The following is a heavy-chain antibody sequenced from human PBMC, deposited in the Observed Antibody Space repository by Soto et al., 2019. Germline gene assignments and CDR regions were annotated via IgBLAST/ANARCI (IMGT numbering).Heavy chain of an antibody. CDR2: IYYSGGT. Sequence: QVQLQESGPGLVKTSETLSLTCTVTGGSISGYYWMWIRQAPGKGLEWMGYIYYSGGTNYNPSLQSRVTMSVDTSKNQFSLKLSSVTAADTAVYYCARESPGAGHFDYWGQGTLVTVSS. CDR3: ARESPGAGHFDY. D-gene: IGHD1-26*01. V-gene: IGHV4-59*01. J-gene: IGHJ4*02. CDR1: GGSISGYY.